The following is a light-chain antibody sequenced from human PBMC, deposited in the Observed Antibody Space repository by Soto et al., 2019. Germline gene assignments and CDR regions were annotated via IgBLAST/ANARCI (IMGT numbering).Light chain of an antibody. J-gene: IGLJ3*02. Sequence: QPVLTQSPSASASLGASVKLTCTLTSGHSTYAIAWLQHQPEKGPRNLMKLNSDGSYIKGGGIPDRFSGSSSGAERYLTISSLQSEDEADYYCQTWGTGIQVFGGGTQLTVL. CDR2: LNSDGSY. CDR1: SGHSTYA. V-gene: IGLV4-69*01. CDR3: QTWGTGIQV.